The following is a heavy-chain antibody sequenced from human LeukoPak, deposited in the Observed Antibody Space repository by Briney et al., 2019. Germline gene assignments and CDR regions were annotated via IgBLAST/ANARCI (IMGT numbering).Heavy chain of an antibody. CDR2: IKEDGGKK. J-gene: IGHJ4*02. Sequence: GGSLRLSCAASGFTFITYRMSCVREAPGGGLGWVANIKEDGGKKYYVDSVKGRSTISRDNAKNSLFLQMNSLRAEDTAVYYCARFRAVSGNCDYWGQGTLVTVSS. CDR3: ARFRAVSGNCDY. D-gene: IGHD6-19*01. CDR1: GFTFITYR. V-gene: IGHV3-7*05.